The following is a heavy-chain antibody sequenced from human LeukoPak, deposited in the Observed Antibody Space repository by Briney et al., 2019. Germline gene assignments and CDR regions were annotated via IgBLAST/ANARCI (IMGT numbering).Heavy chain of an antibody. CDR2: ISSDGKSK. Sequence: GGSLRLSCAASGFTFSTYAFHWVRQAPGTGLEWVAVISSDGKSKIYADSVKGRFTISRDNSKHTLFLQMNSLRTEDTAVYYCARDPMADFDYWGQGALVTVSS. V-gene: IGHV3-30*04. CDR1: GFTFSTYA. J-gene: IGHJ4*02. CDR3: ARDPMADFDY. D-gene: IGHD2-8*01.